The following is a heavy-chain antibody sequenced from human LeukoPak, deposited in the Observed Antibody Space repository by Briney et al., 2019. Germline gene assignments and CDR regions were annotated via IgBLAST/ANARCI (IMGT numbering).Heavy chain of an antibody. V-gene: IGHV1-18*01. CDR3: ARDTSVTTDTHLDY. D-gene: IGHD4-17*01. J-gene: IGHJ4*02. CDR2: ISAYNGNT. CDR1: GYTFTSYG. Sequence: ASVKVSCKASGYTFTSYGISWVRQAPGQGLEWMGWISAYNGNTNYAQKLQGRVTMTTDTSTSTAYMELRSLRSDDTAVYYCARDTSVTTDTHLDYWGQGTLVTVSS.